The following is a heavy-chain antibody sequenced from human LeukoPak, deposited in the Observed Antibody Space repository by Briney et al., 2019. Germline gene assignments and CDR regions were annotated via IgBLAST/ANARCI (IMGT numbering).Heavy chain of an antibody. CDR1: GGSIASGSSY. V-gene: IGHV4-61*02. Sequence: PSETLSLTRTVSGGSIASGSSYWSWIRQPAGKGLEWIGRIYASGSTNYTPSLKSRVSMSVDTSKNQFSPKLRSVTAVDTAVYYCARDVAAAGLGDDAFDIWGQGTMVTVSS. CDR3: ARDVAAAGLGDDAFDI. J-gene: IGHJ3*02. D-gene: IGHD6-13*01. CDR2: IYASGST.